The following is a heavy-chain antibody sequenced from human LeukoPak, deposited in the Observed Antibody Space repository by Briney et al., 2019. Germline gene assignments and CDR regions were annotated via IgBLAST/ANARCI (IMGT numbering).Heavy chain of an antibody. CDR2: ISAYNGNT. CDR1: GYTFTSYG. D-gene: IGHD3-9*01. J-gene: IGHJ4*02. V-gene: IGHV1-18*01. CDR3: ARDPGQYYDILTGYYTPYYFDY. Sequence: GASVKVSCKASGYTFTSYGISCVRQAPGQGLEWMGCISAYNGNTNYAQKLQGRVTMTTETSTSTAYMELRSLRSDDTAVYYCARDPGQYYDILTGYYTPYYFDYWGQGTLVTVSS.